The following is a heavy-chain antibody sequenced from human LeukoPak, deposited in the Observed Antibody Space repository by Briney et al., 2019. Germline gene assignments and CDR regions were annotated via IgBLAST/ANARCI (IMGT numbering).Heavy chain of an antibody. J-gene: IGHJ4*02. CDR1: GFTFSSYT. Sequence: PGGSLRLSCAASGFTFSSYTMHWVRQAPGKGLEWVAVISYDGTNEYYADSVRGRFTISRDNSKNTLYLQMNSLRAEDTAVYYCARDGGDTVTSPFDYWGQGTLVTVSS. V-gene: IGHV3-30-3*01. CDR2: ISYDGTNE. CDR3: ARDGGDTVTSPFDY. D-gene: IGHD4-17*01.